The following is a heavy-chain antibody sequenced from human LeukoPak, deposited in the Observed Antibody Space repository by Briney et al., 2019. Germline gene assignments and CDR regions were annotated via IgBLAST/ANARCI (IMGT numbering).Heavy chain of an antibody. Sequence: GGSLRLSCVACGFTFSEFAMNWVRQVPGKGPEWVSHIGGGGVDREYEESVKGRFTVSRDNSRNSLYLQMNSLRGEDTAIYYCAKDSIERNGVYDAFDVWGQGTKVTVAS. CDR2: IGGGGVDR. V-gene: IGHV3-23*01. CDR3: AKDSIERNGVYDAFDV. CDR1: GFTFSEFA. D-gene: IGHD2-8*01. J-gene: IGHJ3*01.